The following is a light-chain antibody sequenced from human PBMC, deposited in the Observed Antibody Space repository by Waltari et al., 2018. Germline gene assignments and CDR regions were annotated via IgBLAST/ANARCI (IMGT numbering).Light chain of an antibody. CDR3: QQANSFPYT. CDR2: AAS. J-gene: IGKJ2*01. CDR1: QGISSW. Sequence: DIQMTQSPSSVSASVADRVTITCRAGQGISSWLAWYHQKPAQAPKLLIYAASSLQSGVPSRFRVSGSGTDFTLTISSLQPEDFATYYCQQANSFPYTFGQGTKLEIK. V-gene: IGKV1-12*01.